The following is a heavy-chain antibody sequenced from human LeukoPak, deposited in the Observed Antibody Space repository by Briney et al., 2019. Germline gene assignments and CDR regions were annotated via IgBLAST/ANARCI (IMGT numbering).Heavy chain of an antibody. Sequence: GRSLTLSCTASGFTFGDYAMSWVRQAPGKGREWVGFIRSKAYGGTTEYAASVKGRFTISRDNAKNSLNLQMNSLRAEDTAVYYCARDSGYSGYSDYWGQGTLVTVSS. D-gene: IGHD5-12*01. CDR1: GFTFGDYA. J-gene: IGHJ4*02. V-gene: IGHV3-49*04. CDR3: ARDSGYSGYSDY. CDR2: IRSKAYGGTT.